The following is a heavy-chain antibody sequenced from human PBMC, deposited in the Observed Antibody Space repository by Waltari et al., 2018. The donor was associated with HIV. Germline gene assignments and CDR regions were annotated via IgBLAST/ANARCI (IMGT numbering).Heavy chain of an antibody. CDR1: GFTFADAW. D-gene: IGHD7-27*01. CDR3: AAGTGRSDFDY. V-gene: IGHV3-15*01. Sequence: EVQLVESGGGLVEPGGSLRLSCAASGFTFADAWMNWVRQAPGKGLEWVARIKGKTDAGTRDFAAPVKGRFSISRNYLKNIVDLQMNNLKTEDTALYYCAAGTGRSDFDYWGQGTLVTVSS. CDR2: IKGKTDAGTR. J-gene: IGHJ4*02.